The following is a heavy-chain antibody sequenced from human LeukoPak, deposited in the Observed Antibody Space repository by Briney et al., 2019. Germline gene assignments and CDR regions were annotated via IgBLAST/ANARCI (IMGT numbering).Heavy chain of an antibody. J-gene: IGHJ6*03. Sequence: GGSLRLSCAASGFTFSSYEMNWVRQAPGKGLEWVSYISSSGSNIYYADSVKGRFTISRDNAKNSLYLQMNSLRAEDTAVYYCARTYMDVWGKGTTVTVSS. CDR3: ARTYMDV. V-gene: IGHV3-48*03. CDR2: ISSSGSNI. CDR1: GFTFSSYE.